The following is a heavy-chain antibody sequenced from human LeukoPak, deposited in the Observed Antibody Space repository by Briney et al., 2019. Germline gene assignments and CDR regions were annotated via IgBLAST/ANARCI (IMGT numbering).Heavy chain of an antibody. Sequence: GASVKASCKASGGTFSSYAISWVRQAPGQGLEWMGGIIPIFGTANYAQKFQGRVTITADESTSTAYMELSSLRSEDTAVYYCARSRDGYNFPFDYWGQGTLVTVSS. CDR1: GGTFSSYA. CDR2: IIPIFGTA. V-gene: IGHV1-69*13. J-gene: IGHJ4*02. D-gene: IGHD5-24*01. CDR3: ARSRDGYNFPFDY.